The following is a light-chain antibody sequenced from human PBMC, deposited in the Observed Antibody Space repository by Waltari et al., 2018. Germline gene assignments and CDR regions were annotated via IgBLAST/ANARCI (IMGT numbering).Light chain of an antibody. V-gene: IGKV1-33*01. CDR3: QHYDGVPPWT. J-gene: IGKJ1*01. CDR1: RDIHNY. Sequence: DIQMTQSPSSLSASVGDRVTIPCQAIRDIHNYLNWDQQKPGKAPKLLIYDASTLETGVPSRFSGSGSGTDFVFTISRLQPEDIATYYCQHYDGVPPWTFGQGTRVDFK. CDR2: DAS.